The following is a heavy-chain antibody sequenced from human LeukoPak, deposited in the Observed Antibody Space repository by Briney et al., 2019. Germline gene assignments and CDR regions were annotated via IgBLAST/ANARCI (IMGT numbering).Heavy chain of an antibody. J-gene: IGHJ5*02. Sequence: ASVKVSCKASGCTFTSYGISWVRQAPGQGLEWMGWISAYDGDTNYAQELQGRLTMTTDTSTSTAYMELRSLRSVDTAVYYCARDYHYFDSSDWEDCFDPWGQGTLVAVSS. CDR1: GCTFTSYG. D-gene: IGHD3-22*01. V-gene: IGHV1-18*01. CDR2: ISAYDGDT. CDR3: ARDYHYFDSSDWEDCFDP.